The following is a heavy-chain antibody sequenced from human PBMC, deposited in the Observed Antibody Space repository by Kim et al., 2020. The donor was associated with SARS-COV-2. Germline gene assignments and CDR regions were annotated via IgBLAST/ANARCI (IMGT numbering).Heavy chain of an antibody. D-gene: IGHD5-12*01. CDR3: ARGLSRYSGYGLGY. Sequence: SETLSLTCAVYGGSFSGYYWSWIRQPPGKGLEWIGEINHSGSTNYNPSLKSRVTISVDTSKNQFSLKLSSVTAADTAVYYCARGLSRYSGYGLGYWGQGTLVTVSS. CDR1: GGSFSGYY. CDR2: INHSGST. V-gene: IGHV4-34*01. J-gene: IGHJ4*02.